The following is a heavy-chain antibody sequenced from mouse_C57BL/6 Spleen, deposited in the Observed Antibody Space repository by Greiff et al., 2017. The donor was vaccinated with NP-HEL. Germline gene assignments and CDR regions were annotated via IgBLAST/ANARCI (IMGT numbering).Heavy chain of an antibody. Sequence: QVQLKESGAELARPGASVKLSCKASGYTFTSYGISWVKQRTGQGLEWIGEIYPRSGNTYYNEKFKGKATLTADKSSSTAYMELRSLTSEDSAVYFCARQEGYGSGGDYWGQGTTLTVSS. CDR2: IYPRSGNT. J-gene: IGHJ2*01. D-gene: IGHD1-1*01. V-gene: IGHV1-81*01. CDR3: ARQEGYGSGGDY. CDR1: GYTFTSYG.